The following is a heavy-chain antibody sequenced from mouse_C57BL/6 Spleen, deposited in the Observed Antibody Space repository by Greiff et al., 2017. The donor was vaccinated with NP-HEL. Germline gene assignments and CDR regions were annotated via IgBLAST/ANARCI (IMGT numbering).Heavy chain of an antibody. CDR1: GFTFSSYA. CDR3: ARRSGRYWYFDV. CDR2: ISDGGSYT. Sequence: EVKVVESGGGLVKPGGSLKLSCAASGFTFSSYAMSWVRQTPEKRLEWVATISDGGSYTYYPDNVKGRFTISRDNAKNNLYLQMSHLKSEDTAMYYCARRSGRYWYFDVWGTGTTVTVSS. J-gene: IGHJ1*03. V-gene: IGHV5-4*03. D-gene: IGHD4-1*01.